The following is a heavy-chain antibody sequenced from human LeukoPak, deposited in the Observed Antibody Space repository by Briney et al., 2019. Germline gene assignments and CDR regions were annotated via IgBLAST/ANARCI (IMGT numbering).Heavy chain of an antibody. V-gene: IGHV3-23*01. CDR1: GFTVSNYG. CDR3: AKASLSGSRLPVYDY. CDR2: ISGSGGRT. J-gene: IGHJ4*02. Sequence: GGSLRLSCAASGFTVSNYGMTWVRQAPGKGLEWVSGISGSGGRTYYADSVEGRFTVSRDNSKNTLYLQMNSLRAEDTAVYYCAKASLSGSRLPVYDYWGQGTLVTVSS. D-gene: IGHD1-26*01.